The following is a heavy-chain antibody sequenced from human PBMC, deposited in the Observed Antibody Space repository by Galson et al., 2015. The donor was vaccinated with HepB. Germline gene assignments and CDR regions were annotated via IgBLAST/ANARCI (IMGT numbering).Heavy chain of an antibody. D-gene: IGHD1-26*01. Sequence: SLRLSCAASGFTFRSYWMHWVRQAPGKGLVWVSRISSDGSSTHNADSVKGRFTISRDNAKNTLYLEMNSLRVEDTAVYYCAREAGATPDWYFDLWGRGTPVTVSS. J-gene: IGHJ2*01. V-gene: IGHV3-74*01. CDR3: AREAGATPDWYFDL. CDR2: ISSDGSST. CDR1: GFTFRSYW.